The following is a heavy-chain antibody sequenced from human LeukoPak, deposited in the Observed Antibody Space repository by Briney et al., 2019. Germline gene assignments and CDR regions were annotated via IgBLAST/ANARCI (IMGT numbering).Heavy chain of an antibody. J-gene: IGHJ4*02. CDR1: GYTLTKLS. D-gene: IGHD5-12*01. CDR2: FDPEDGET. Sequence: GASVKVSCKVSGYTLTKLSMHWVRQAPGKGLEWMGGFDPEDGETIYAQKFQGRVTMTEDTSTDTAYMELSSLRSEDTAVYYCATARSDRSRDSGWPYYFDYRGQGTLVTVSS. CDR3: ATARSDRSRDSGWPYYFDY. V-gene: IGHV1-24*01.